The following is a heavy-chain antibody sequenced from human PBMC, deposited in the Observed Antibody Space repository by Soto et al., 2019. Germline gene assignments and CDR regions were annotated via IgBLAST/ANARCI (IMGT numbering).Heavy chain of an antibody. CDR1: GFTFSGSA. V-gene: IGHV3-73*02. CDR3: TEAVAGKVDYFYY. Sequence: EVQLVESGGGLVQPGGSLKLSCAASGFTFSGSAMHWVRQASGKGLEWVGRIRSKANSYATAYAASVKGRFTISRDDSKNTAYLQMNSLKTEDTAVYYCTEAVAGKVDYFYYWGQGTLVTVSS. D-gene: IGHD6-19*01. J-gene: IGHJ4*02. CDR2: IRSKANSYAT.